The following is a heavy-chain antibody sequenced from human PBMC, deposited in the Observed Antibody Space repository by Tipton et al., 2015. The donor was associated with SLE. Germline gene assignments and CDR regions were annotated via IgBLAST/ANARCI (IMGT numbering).Heavy chain of an antibody. D-gene: IGHD3-3*01. CDR2: IYYSGST. V-gene: IGHV4-59*01. J-gene: IGHJ3*02. Sequence: TLSLTCTVSGGSISSYYWSWIRQPPGKGLEWIGYIYYSGSTNYNPSLKSRVTISVDTSKNQFSLKLSSVTAADTAVYYCARATYYDFWSGYYPDAFDIWGQGTMVTVSS. CDR1: GGSISSYY. CDR3: ARATYYDFWSGYYPDAFDI.